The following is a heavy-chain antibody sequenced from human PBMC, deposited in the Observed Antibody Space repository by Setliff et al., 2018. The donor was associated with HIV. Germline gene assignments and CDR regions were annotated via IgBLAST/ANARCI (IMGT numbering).Heavy chain of an antibody. CDR2: FVVGSGNS. Sequence: SVKVSCKASGFTFSSSVIQWVRQARGQRLEWIGWFVVGSGNSNHAQKFQERVTISRDMSTSTAYMELSGLRSEDTAVYYCAAAPSPAAPGNWGQGTLVTVSS. J-gene: IGHJ4*02. CDR3: AAAPSPAAPGN. V-gene: IGHV1-58*02. D-gene: IGHD6-25*01. CDR1: GFTFSSSV.